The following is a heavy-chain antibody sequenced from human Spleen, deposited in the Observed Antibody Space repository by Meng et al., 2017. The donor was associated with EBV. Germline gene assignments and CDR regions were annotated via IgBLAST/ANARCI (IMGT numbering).Heavy chain of an antibody. CDR1: EYIFASYA. CDR2: INAGNDNI. J-gene: IGHJ4*02. CDR3: ARLYYDVLTGYYFFDY. V-gene: IGHV1-3*01. D-gene: IGHD3-9*01. Sequence: SGPESNNPGASVKCSCKASEYIFASYAMHWVRQAPGQRLEWMGWINAGNDNIKYSQNFQGRVTITSDTSASTAYMELSSLKSEDTAVYYCARLYYDVLTGYYFFDYWGQGTLVTVSS.